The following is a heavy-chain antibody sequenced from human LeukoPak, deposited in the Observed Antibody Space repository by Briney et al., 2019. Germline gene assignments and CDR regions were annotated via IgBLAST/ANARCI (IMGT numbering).Heavy chain of an antibody. Sequence: GGSLRLSCVASGFTFNNYGMHWVRQAPGKGLEWVSLISHDGTNEDYSDSVEGRFTISRDNSEKTVYLQMDSLRSEDTAVYYCVRGALRKLWTLGVDWGQGTLVIVSS. CDR2: ISHDGTNE. J-gene: IGHJ4*02. CDR1: GFTFNNYG. CDR3: VRGALRKLWTLGVD. D-gene: IGHD3-16*01. V-gene: IGHV3-30*04.